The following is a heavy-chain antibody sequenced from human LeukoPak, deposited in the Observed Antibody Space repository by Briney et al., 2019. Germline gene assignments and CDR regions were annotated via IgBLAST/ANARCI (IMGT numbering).Heavy chain of an antibody. J-gene: IGHJ6*03. CDR3: GRVYWSTTSCYDYYDYYMDV. D-gene: IGHD2-2*01. V-gene: IGHV3-20*04. CDR1: GFRFDDYG. Sequence: GGSLRLSCAASGFRFDDYGMSWVRHVPGKGLEWVSGTNWDGASTGYADSVKGRFTISRDNVKNFLYLHMNSLRVEDTALYFCGRVYWSTTSCYDYYDYYMDVWGKGTTVTVSS. CDR2: TNWDGAST.